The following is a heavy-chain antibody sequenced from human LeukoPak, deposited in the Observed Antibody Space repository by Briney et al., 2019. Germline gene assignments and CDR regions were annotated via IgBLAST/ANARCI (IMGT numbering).Heavy chain of an antibody. CDR2: ISAYNGNT. V-gene: IGHV1-18*01. CDR3: ARDWPRVAGKGVDY. Sequence: ASVKVSCKASGYTFTSYGISWVRQAPGQGLEWMGWISAYNGNTNYAQKLEGRVTMTTDTSTSTAYMELRSLRSDDTAVYYCARDWPRVAGKGVDYWGQGTLVTVSS. CDR1: GYTFTSYG. J-gene: IGHJ4*02. D-gene: IGHD6-19*01.